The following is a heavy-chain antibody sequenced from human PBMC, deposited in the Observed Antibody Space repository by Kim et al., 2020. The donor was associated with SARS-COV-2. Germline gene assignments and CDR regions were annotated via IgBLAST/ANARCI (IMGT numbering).Heavy chain of an antibody. CDR2: INHSGST. CDR3: ARGEILEWLLLPRHSNWF. V-gene: IGHV4-34*01. CDR1: GGSFSGYY. D-gene: IGHD3-3*01. Sequence: SETLSLTCAVYGGSFSGYYWSWIRQPPGKWLEWIGEINHSGSTNYNPSLKSRVTISVDTSKNQFSLKLSSVTAADTAVYYCARGEILEWLLLPRHSNWF. J-gene: IGHJ5*01.